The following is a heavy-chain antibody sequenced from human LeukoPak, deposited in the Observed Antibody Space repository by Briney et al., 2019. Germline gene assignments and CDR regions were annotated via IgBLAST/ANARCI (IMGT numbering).Heavy chain of an antibody. D-gene: IGHD3-3*01. V-gene: IGHV1-24*01. Sequence: VSVKVSCKVSGYTLTELSMHWVRQAPGKGLEWMGGFDPEDGETIYAQKFQGRVTMTEDTSTDTAYMELSSLRSEDTAVYYCAIRLLRFLEWSNWFDPWGQGTLVTVSS. CDR2: FDPEDGET. CDR3: AIRLLRFLEWSNWFDP. J-gene: IGHJ5*02. CDR1: GYTLTELS.